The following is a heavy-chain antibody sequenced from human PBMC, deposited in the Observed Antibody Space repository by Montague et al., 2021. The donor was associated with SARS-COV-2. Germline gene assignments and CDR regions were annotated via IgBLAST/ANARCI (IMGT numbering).Heavy chain of an antibody. J-gene: IGHJ4*02. CDR1: GGSFSGYY. Sequence: SETLSLTCAVYGGSFSGYYWNWIRQPPGKGLGWIGEINHSGSTNYNPSLKSRVTMSVDTSKNQFSLKLSSVTAADTAVYYCARGARQGYGFRLGSFDSWGQGTLLTVSS. CDR3: ARGARQGYGFRLGSFDS. V-gene: IGHV4-34*01. CDR2: INHSGST. D-gene: IGHD3-10*01.